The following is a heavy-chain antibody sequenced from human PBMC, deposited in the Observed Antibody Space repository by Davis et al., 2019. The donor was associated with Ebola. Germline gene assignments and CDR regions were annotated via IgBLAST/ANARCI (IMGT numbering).Heavy chain of an antibody. J-gene: IGHJ5*02. D-gene: IGHD6-13*01. V-gene: IGHV4-39*01. CDR2: IYYSGST. CDR1: GGSISSSSYY. CDR3: ARLAAAAGTNWFDP. Sequence: SETLSLTCTVSGGSISSSSYYWGWIRQPPGKGLEWIGSIYYSGSTSYNPSLKSRVTISVDTSKNQFSLKLSSVTAADTAVYYCARLAAAAGTNWFDPWGQGTLVTVSS.